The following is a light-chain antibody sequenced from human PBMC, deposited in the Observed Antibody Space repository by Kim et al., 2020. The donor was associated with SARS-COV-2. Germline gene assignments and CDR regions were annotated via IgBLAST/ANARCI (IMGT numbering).Light chain of an antibody. CDR3: AAWDDSLNGYV. CDR1: SSNLGSNT. V-gene: IGLV1-44*01. CDR2: YNN. J-gene: IGLJ1*01. Sequence: QSVLTQPPSASGTPGQRVTISCSGSSSNLGSNTVNWYRQLPGTAPKLLIYYNNQRPSGVPDRFSGSKSGTSASLAISGLQSEDEADYYCAAWDDSLNGYVFGTGTKVTVL.